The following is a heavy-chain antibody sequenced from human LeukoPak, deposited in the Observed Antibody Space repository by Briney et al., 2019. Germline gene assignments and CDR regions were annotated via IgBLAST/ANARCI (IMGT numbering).Heavy chain of an antibody. V-gene: IGHV1-3*03. CDR2: INAGNGNT. Sequence: GASVKVSCKASGYTFTSYTIHWVRQAPGQRLEWMGWINAGNGNTEYSQEFQDRVTISRDTSASTAYMELSSLRSEDMAVYYCARARYEARIWPKSRYDYYHYMDVWGKGTTVTVSS. J-gene: IGHJ6*03. D-gene: IGHD3-3*01. CDR3: ARARYEARIWPKSRYDYYHYMDV. CDR1: GYTFTSYT.